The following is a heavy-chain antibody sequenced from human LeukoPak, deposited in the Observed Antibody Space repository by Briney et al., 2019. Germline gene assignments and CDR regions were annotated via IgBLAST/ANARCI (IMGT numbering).Heavy chain of an antibody. Sequence: SETLSLTCTVSGGSVSSGSYYWTWIRQPPGKGLEWIGYISYSGSTNFNPSLKSRVTISVDTSRNQFSLNLSSVTAADTAVYYCARRGTGGRSFDIWGQGTMVTVSS. CDR2: ISYSGST. V-gene: IGHV4-61*01. CDR3: ARRGTGGRSFDI. D-gene: IGHD2-8*02. CDR1: GGSVSSGSYY. J-gene: IGHJ3*02.